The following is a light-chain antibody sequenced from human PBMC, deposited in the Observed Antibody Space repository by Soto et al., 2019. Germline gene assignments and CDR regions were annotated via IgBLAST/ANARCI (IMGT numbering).Light chain of an antibody. J-gene: IGLJ1*01. Sequence: QSVLTQPASVSGSPGQSITISCTGTSSDVGGYNYVSWYQQHPGKAPKVMIYEVSNRPSGVSNRFSGSKSGNTASLTISGLQAEDEADYYCSSYTSSSTRVFGTGTKVNVL. CDR1: SSDVGGYNY. CDR2: EVS. CDR3: SSYTSSSTRV. V-gene: IGLV2-14*01.